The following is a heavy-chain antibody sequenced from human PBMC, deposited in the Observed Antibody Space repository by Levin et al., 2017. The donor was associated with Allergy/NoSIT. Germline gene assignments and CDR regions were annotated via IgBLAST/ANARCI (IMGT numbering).Heavy chain of an antibody. CDR2: IKSTSDGGTT. D-gene: IGHD3-10*01. J-gene: IGHJ4*02. V-gene: IGHV3-15*01. Sequence: GGSLRLSCAASGFTFTDAWMNWVRQAPGKGLEWIGRIKSTSDGGTTDYAAPVKGRFTISREDSESTVYLLMNSLKIEDTAIYYCTTLGSSRKFDYWGQGALVTVSS. CDR3: TTLGSSRKFDY. CDR1: GFTFTDAW.